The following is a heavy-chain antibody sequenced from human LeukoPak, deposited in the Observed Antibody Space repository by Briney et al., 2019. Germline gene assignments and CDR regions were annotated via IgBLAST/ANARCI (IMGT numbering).Heavy chain of an antibody. CDR3: ARDRDYGDYNTQDLFVY. Sequence: ASVKVSCKASGYTFTNYGISWVRQAPGKVIEWMGWISAYNGNTNYAQKLQGRVTMTTDTSTSTAYMELRSLRSDDTAVYYCARDRDYGDYNTQDLFVYWGQGTLVIVSS. CDR2: ISAYNGNT. D-gene: IGHD4-17*01. J-gene: IGHJ4*02. CDR1: GYTFTNYG. V-gene: IGHV1-18*01.